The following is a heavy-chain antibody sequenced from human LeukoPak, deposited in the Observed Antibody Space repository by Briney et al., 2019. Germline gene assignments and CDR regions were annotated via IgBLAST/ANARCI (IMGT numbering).Heavy chain of an antibody. V-gene: IGHV3-66*01. CDR3: ARFSRFRINREINRSFDY. CDR2: IYSGGST. Sequence: GGSLRLSCAASGFTVSSNYMSWVRQAPGKGLEWVSVIYSGGSTYYADSVKGRFTISRDNSKNTLYLQMNSQRAEDTAVYYCARFSRFRINREINRSFDYWGQGTLVTVSS. CDR1: GFTVSSNY. D-gene: IGHD1-14*01. J-gene: IGHJ4*02.